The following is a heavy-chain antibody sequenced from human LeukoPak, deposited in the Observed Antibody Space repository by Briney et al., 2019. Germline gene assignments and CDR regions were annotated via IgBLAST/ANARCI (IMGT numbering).Heavy chain of an antibody. V-gene: IGHV3-23*01. CDR3: AKGQDLDDVVFEF. CDR2: FRCNGDTT. CDR1: GFIFGSID. D-gene: IGHD1-1*01. Sequence: GGSLRLSCAVSGFIFGSIDMTWVRQATGKGGEWVSPFRCNGDTTYNALSVMRLFTISRDNSKNTVYLKIKSLRVEDTAIYYCAKGQDLDDVVFEFWGQGTLVTVSS. J-gene: IGHJ4*02.